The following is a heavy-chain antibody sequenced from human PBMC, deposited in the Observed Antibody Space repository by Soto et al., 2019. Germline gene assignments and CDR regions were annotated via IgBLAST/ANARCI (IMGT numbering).Heavy chain of an antibody. Sequence: SETLSLTCTFSGCSISSVNYYWSWIRQPPGKGLEWIGYIYYSGSTYYNPSLKSRVTISVDTSEIQFSLKLSSVTAADTAVYYCARVQLAIEYYYSMDVWGQGTTVTVSS. CDR1: GCSISSVNYY. V-gene: IGHV4-30-4*01. D-gene: IGHD1-1*01. J-gene: IGHJ6*02. CDR3: ARVQLAIEYYYSMDV. CDR2: IYYSGST.